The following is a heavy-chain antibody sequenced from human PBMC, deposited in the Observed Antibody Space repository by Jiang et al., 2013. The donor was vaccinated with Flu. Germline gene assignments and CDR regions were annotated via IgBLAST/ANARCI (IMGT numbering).Heavy chain of an antibody. CDR2: T. J-gene: IGHJ6*03. D-gene: IGHD3-16*01. Sequence: TDYAAPVKGRFTISRDDSKNTLYLQMNSLKTEDTAVYYCTTDPSSVLSDYMDVWGKGTTVTVSS. CDR3: TTDPSSVLSDYMDV. V-gene: IGHV3-15*01.